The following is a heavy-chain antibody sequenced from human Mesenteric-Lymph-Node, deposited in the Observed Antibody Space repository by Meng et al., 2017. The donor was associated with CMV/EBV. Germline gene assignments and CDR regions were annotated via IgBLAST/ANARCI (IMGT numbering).Heavy chain of an antibody. V-gene: IGHV4-34*01. Sequence: QVHLHPEGAGLVHPSEAPSCTAACDGGSFSGSYWNWIRQSPEKGLEWIGEINHSGSTTYNPSFTSRIIISVDTSTNQISLNMSSVTAADTAVYYCARGSSYDILTGYFDYWGQGALVTVSS. CDR1: GGSFSGSY. CDR3: ARGSSYDILTGYFDY. J-gene: IGHJ4*02. CDR2: INHSGST. D-gene: IGHD3-9*01.